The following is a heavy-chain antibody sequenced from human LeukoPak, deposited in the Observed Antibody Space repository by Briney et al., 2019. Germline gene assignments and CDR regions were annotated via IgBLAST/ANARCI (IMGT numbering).Heavy chain of an antibody. J-gene: IGHJ4*02. CDR1: GFTFSSYS. Sequence: GGSLRLSCAASGFTFSSYSMSWVRQAPGKGLEWVANIKQDGSEKYYVDSVKGRFTISRDNAKKSVYLQMNSLRAEDTAVYYCASPPNGYWGQGTLVTVSS. CDR2: IKQDGSEK. CDR3: ASPPNGY. V-gene: IGHV3-7*01.